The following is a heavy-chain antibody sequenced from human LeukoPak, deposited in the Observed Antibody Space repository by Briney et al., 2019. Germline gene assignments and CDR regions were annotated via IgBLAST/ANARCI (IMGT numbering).Heavy chain of an antibody. D-gene: IGHD1-26*01. J-gene: IGHJ3*02. CDR3: AKDGGPGRGAFDI. V-gene: IGHV3-23*01. Sequence: GGSLRLSCAASGFTFRSFAMSWVRQAPGKGLEWVSLISGNGDSTYYTDSMKGRFTVSRDNSKTTLYLQMSSLRIEDTAVYYCAKDGGPGRGAFDIWGQGTMVTVSS. CDR2: ISGNGDST. CDR1: GFTFRSFA.